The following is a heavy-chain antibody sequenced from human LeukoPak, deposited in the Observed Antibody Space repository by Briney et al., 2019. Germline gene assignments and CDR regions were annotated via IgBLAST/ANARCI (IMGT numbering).Heavy chain of an antibody. D-gene: IGHD3-22*01. Sequence: SETLSLTCTVSGYSISSGYYWGWIRQPPGKGLEWIGSIYHSGSTYYNPSLKSRVTISVDTSKNQFSLKLSSVTAADTAVYYCARDYYYDSSGYYPFDYWGQGTLVTVSS. CDR3: ARDYYYDSSGYYPFDY. CDR1: GYSISSGYY. CDR2: IYHSGST. V-gene: IGHV4-38-2*02. J-gene: IGHJ4*02.